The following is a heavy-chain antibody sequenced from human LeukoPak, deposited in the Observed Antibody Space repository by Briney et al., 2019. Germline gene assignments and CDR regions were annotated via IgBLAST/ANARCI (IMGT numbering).Heavy chain of an antibody. CDR2: ISPYKGNT. CDR3: ATEGGWGPTDYGDNVY. CDR1: GYTFTNYG. Sequence: ASVKVSCKASGYTFTNYGITWVRQATGQGLEWMGWISPYKGNTNYAQKVQGRVTLTTDTSTNTVYMELRSLRSDDTAVYYCATEGGWGPTDYGDNVYWGQGTLVTVSS. D-gene: IGHD4-17*01. J-gene: IGHJ4*02. V-gene: IGHV1-18*01.